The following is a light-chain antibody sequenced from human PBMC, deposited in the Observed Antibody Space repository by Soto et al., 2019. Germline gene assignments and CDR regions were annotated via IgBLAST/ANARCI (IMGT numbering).Light chain of an antibody. Sequence: EIVLTQSPGTLPLSPGERAPLPSRASQGFSSSYLPGNHQKLGRAPRLLTYGASSRATGIPDRFSGSGSGTDFTLTISRLEPEDFAVYYCQHYGSSLLFTFGPGTKVDIK. CDR1: QGFSSSY. CDR3: QHYGSSLLFT. CDR2: GAS. V-gene: IGKV3-20*01. J-gene: IGKJ3*01.